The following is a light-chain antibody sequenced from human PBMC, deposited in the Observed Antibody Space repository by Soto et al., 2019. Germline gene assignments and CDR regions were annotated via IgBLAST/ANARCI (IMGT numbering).Light chain of an antibody. CDR3: ASWDDPLNAVV. Sequence: QSVLTQPPSASGTPGQRVTISCSGSNSNIGTNAVYWFQHLPGLAPKVLIYRDDQRPSGVSDRFSGSKSGTSCSLAISGLRSEDEADYSCASWDDPLNAVVFGGGTKLTVL. V-gene: IGLV1-47*01. CDR2: RDD. CDR1: NSNIGTNA. J-gene: IGLJ3*02.